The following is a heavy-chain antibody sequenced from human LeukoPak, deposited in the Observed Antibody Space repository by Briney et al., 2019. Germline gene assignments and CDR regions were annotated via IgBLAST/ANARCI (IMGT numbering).Heavy chain of an antibody. V-gene: IGHV4-39*01. CDR3: ARHSIAAAGPLWYFDL. CDR2: IYYSGST. J-gene: IGHJ2*01. CDR1: GGSISSSSYY. D-gene: IGHD6-13*01. Sequence: NPSETLSLTCTVSGGSISSSSYYWGWIRQPPGKGLEWIGSIYYSGSTYYNPSLKSRVTISVDTSKNQFSLKLSSVTAADTVVYYCARHSIAAAGPLWYFDLWGRGTLVTVSS.